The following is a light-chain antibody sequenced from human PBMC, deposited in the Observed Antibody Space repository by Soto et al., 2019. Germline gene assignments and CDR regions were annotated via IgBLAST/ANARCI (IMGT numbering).Light chain of an antibody. CDR1: QSVSSN. CDR2: GVS. V-gene: IGKV3D-15*01. J-gene: IGKJ1*01. Sequence: ERVMTQSPATLSVSPGERATLSCRASQSVSSNLAWYQQKPGQAPRLLIYGVSTRAAGIPDRFVGSGSGTDFTLTITRLEPEDFAVFYCQLYGTSRTFGQGTKVDIK. CDR3: QLYGTSRT.